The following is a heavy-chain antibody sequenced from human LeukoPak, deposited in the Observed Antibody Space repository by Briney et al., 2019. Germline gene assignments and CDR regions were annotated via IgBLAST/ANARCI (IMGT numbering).Heavy chain of an antibody. Sequence: PSETLSLTCTVSGGSISSSSYYWGWLRQPPGKGLEWFGSIYYSGSTYINPSLQSRVTISVGASTNQFSLRLSSVTAEDTAVYYGARHEGWCAENWFDLWGQGTLVTVSS. J-gene: IGHJ5*02. CDR1: GGSISSSSYY. V-gene: IGHV4-39*01. CDR2: IYYSGST. D-gene: IGHD4/OR15-4a*01. CDR3: ARHEGWCAENWFDL.